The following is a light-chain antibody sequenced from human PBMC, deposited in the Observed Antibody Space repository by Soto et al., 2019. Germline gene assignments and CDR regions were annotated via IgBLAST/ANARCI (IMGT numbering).Light chain of an antibody. Sequence: QSVLTQPPSASGSPGQSVAISCTGTSSDVGATDYVSWYQQHSGKAPKLLLYEVNKRPSGVPDRFSGSKFGNTASLTVSALQADDEADYYCISHAGASNVLGTGTKLTVL. J-gene: IGLJ1*01. CDR2: EVN. CDR1: SSDVGATDY. V-gene: IGLV2-8*01. CDR3: ISHAGASNV.